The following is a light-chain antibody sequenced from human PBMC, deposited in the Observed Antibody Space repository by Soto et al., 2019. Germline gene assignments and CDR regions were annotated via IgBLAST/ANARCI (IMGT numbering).Light chain of an antibody. CDR2: RND. Sequence: QSALTQPPTASGTPGQTVTISCSGSRSNIGANYVYWYQQVPGTAPKLLIYRNDQRPSRVPDRFSGFKSGTSASLVISGLRSEDEADYHCVAWDGNLRGGVFGGGTQLTVL. CDR1: RSNIGANY. J-gene: IGLJ7*01. V-gene: IGLV1-47*01. CDR3: VAWDGNLRGGV.